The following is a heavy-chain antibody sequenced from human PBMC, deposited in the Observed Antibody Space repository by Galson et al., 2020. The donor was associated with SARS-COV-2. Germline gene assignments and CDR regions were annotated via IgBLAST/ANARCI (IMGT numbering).Heavy chain of an antibody. CDR3: ARALGTVTGLGAFDI. D-gene: IGHD4-17*01. Sequence: SETLSLTCTVSGGSISSYYWSWIRQPPGKGLEWIGYIYYSGSTNYNPSLKSRVTISVDTSKNQFSLKLSSVTAADTAVYYCARALGTVTGLGAFDIWGQGTMVTVSS. CDR2: IYYSGST. CDR1: GGSISSYY. V-gene: IGHV4-59*13. J-gene: IGHJ3*02.